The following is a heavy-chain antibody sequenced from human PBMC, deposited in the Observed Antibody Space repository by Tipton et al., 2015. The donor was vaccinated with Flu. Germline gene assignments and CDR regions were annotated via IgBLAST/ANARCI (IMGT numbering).Heavy chain of an antibody. V-gene: IGHV4-59*01. J-gene: IGHJ2*01. D-gene: IGHD3-22*01. CDR2: ISSSGDT. CDR1: GGSITAYY. CDR3: ARQDYYDVDLVDWYFDL. Sequence: TLSLTCTVSGGSITAYYWSWIRQAPGKGLECIGSISSSGDTYYNPSLKSRVSISVDTSKNQFSLKVLSVTTADTAVYYCARQDYYDVDLVDWYFDLWGRGTLVAVSS.